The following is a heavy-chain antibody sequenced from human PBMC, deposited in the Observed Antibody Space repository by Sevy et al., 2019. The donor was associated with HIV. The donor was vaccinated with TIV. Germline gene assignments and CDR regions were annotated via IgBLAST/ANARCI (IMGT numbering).Heavy chain of an antibody. D-gene: IGHD3-10*01. CDR1: GFNFSSHG. CDR2: ISYDGRND. CDR3: ANDRISMIKGVGDHNFYGMDV. V-gene: IGHV3-30*18. J-gene: IGHJ6*02. Sequence: GGSLRLSCVASGFNFSSHGINWVRQVPGKGLQWVAVISYDGRNDFYADSVKGRFTISRDNSKTTVYLEMNSLRPDDTAVYYCANDRISMIKGVGDHNFYGMDVWGQGTTVTVSS.